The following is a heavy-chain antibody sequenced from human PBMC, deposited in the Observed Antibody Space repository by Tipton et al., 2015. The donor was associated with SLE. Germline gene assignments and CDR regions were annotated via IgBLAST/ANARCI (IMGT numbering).Heavy chain of an antibody. Sequence: GLVKPSQTLSLTCAISGDSVSSSSASWNWVRQSPSRGLEWLGRTYYRSKWYNDYAASLKGRITINPDTSENQFSLKLSSVTAADTAVYYCAGGSTTWEGFFGYWGQGTLVAVSS. J-gene: IGHJ4*02. D-gene: IGHD1-1*01. CDR2: TYYRSKWYN. CDR3: AGGSTTWEGFFGY. V-gene: IGHV6-1*01. CDR1: GDSVSSSSAS.